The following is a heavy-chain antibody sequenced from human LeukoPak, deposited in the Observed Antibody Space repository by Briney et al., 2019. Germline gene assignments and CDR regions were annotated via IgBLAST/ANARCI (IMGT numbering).Heavy chain of an antibody. CDR1: GGSISSSSYY. J-gene: IGHJ4*02. D-gene: IGHD6-6*01. CDR3: ARRYLYSSSSGGTFDY. Sequence: ETLSLTCTVSGGSISSSSYYWSWIRQPPGKGLEWIGEINHSGSTNYNPSLKSRVTISVDTSKNQFSLKLSSVTAADTAVYYCARRYLYSSSSGGTFDYWGQGTLVTVSS. V-gene: IGHV4-39*07. CDR2: INHSGST.